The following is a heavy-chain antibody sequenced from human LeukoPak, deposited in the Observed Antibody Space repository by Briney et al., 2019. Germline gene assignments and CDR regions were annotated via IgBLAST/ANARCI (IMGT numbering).Heavy chain of an antibody. D-gene: IGHD5-12*01. Sequence: ASVKVSCKASGYTFTSYDINWVRQATGQGLEWMGWMNPNSGNTGYAQKFQGRVTITRNTSISTAYMELSSLRSDDTAVYYCASTPGIVATSNYFDYWGQGTLVTVSS. J-gene: IGHJ4*02. CDR3: ASTPGIVATSNYFDY. CDR1: GYTFTSYD. V-gene: IGHV1-8*03. CDR2: MNPNSGNT.